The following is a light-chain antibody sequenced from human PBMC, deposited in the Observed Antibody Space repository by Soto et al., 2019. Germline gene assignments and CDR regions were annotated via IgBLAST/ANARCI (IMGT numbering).Light chain of an antibody. J-gene: IGKJ1*01. CDR3: QQYNSYWT. CDR2: DAS. CDR1: QSISSW. Sequence: DIQMTQSPSTLSASVGDRVTITCRASQSISSWLAWYQQKPGKAPKLLIYDASSLESGVPSRFSGSGSGTEFTLTISSLPPDDFATYYCQQYNSYWTVGQGTKVEI. V-gene: IGKV1-5*01.